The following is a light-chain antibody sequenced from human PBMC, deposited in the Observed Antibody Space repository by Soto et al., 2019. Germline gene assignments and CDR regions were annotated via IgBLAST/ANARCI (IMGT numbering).Light chain of an antibody. Sequence: VMTQSPVTVTVYIGARATLSCRASQSVRSNLAWYQQTPGQAPSLLIYGAFTTATGIPGRLSGTWSGTEFTLTFSIGQSEELALCFDLTSYMWPRFGHGTRLEIK. CDR2: GAF. CDR3: LTSYMWPR. J-gene: IGKJ5*01. CDR1: QSVRSN. V-gene: IGKV3-15*01.